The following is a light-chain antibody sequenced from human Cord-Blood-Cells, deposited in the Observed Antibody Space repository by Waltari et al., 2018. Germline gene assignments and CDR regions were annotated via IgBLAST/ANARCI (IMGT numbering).Light chain of an antibody. J-gene: IGLJ3*02. CDR1: SSNIGSHY. V-gene: IGLV1-47*01. Sequence: QSVLTQPPSASGTPGQRVTISCSGSSSNIGSHYVYWYQQLPGTAPKLLIYRNNQRPSGVPDRFSGSKSGTSTSLAISGLQSEDEADYYCAAWDDSLNGWVFGGGTKLTVL. CDR2: RNN. CDR3: AAWDDSLNGWV.